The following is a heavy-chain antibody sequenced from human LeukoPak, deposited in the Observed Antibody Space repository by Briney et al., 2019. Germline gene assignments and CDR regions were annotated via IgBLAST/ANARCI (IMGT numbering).Heavy chain of an antibody. Sequence: GSVRLSCAASGFIFRDYYMSWIRQAPGTGLEWVSYFSHTSSTIYYADSVRGRFTISRDNAKSSLYLQMNSLRVEDTAVYFCARAYVWGSSNHYWVQGTLVTVSS. J-gene: IGHJ4*02. V-gene: IGHV3-11*04. CDR2: FSHTSSTI. CDR3: ARAYVWGSSNHY. CDR1: GFIFRDYY. D-gene: IGHD3-16*01.